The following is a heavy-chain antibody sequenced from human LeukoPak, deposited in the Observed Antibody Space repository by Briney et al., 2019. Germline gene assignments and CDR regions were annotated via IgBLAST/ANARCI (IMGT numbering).Heavy chain of an antibody. J-gene: IGHJ5*02. Sequence: LETLSLTCTVSGGSISSYYWSWIRQPPGKGLEWIGYIYYSGSTNYNPSLKSRVTISVDTSKNQFSLKLSSVTAADTAVYYCARQPYGSGSYARFDPWGQGTLVTVSS. CDR2: IYYSGST. V-gene: IGHV4-59*08. CDR1: GGSISSYY. D-gene: IGHD3-10*01. CDR3: ARQPYGSGSYARFDP.